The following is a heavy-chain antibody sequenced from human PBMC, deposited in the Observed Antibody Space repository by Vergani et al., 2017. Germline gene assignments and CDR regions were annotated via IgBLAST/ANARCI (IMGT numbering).Heavy chain of an antibody. CDR1: GFTFSRLW. D-gene: IGHD6-13*01. CDR2: IKQDGIEG. CDR3: ARVGSSSWYYFDY. Sequence: EVQLVESGGGLVQPGGSLRLFCAASGFTFSRLWMSWARQAPGKGLEWVANIKQDGIEGYYVDSVKGRFTISRDNAKNSMYLQMNSLRAEDTAVYYCARVGSSSWYYFDYWGQGTMVTVSS. J-gene: IGHJ4*02. V-gene: IGHV3-7*01.